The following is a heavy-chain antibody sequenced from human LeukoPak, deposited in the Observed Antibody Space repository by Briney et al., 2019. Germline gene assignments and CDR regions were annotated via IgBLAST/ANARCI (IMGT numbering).Heavy chain of an antibody. CDR1: GFSFSDYY. D-gene: IGHD4-17*01. CDR2: ISSSSSYT. CDR3: ARASTVTDAFDYYYYGMDV. Sequence: PGGSLRLSCAASGFSFSDYYMSWIRQAPGKGLEWVSYISSSSSYTNYADSVKGRFTISRDNAKNSLYLQMNGLRAEDTAVYYCARASTVTDAFDYYYYGMDVWGQGTTVTVSS. J-gene: IGHJ6*02. V-gene: IGHV3-11*05.